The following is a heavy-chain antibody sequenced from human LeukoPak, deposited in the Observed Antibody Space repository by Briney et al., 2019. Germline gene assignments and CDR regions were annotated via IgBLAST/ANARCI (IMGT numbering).Heavy chain of an antibody. D-gene: IGHD2-15*01. CDR1: GGSISSYY. Sequence: SETLSLACTVAGGSISSYYWSWIRQPPGKGLEWIGYIYYRGSTNYNPSLKIRVPISVDPSKNHSSLKLSSVTAADPAVYYCARQDCSGGSCYFQHWGQGTLVTVSS. V-gene: IGHV4-59*08. CDR3: ARQDCSGGSCYFQH. J-gene: IGHJ1*01. CDR2: IYYRGST.